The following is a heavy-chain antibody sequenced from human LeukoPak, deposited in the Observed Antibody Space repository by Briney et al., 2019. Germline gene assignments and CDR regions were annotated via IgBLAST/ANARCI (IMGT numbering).Heavy chain of an antibody. D-gene: IGHD3-16*01. CDR2: IYSGGST. CDR3: AKDRHDYVSNAFDI. J-gene: IGHJ3*02. Sequence: GGSLRLSCAASGFTVSSNYMSWVRQAPGKGLEWVSVIYSGGSTYYADSVKGRFTISRDNSKNTLYLQMNSLRAEDTAVYYCAKDRHDYVSNAFDIWGQGTMVTVSS. V-gene: IGHV3-53*01. CDR1: GFTVSSNY.